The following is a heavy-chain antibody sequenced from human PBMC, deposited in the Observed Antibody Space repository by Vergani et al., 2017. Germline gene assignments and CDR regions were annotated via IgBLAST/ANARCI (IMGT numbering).Heavy chain of an antibody. V-gene: IGHV4-34*02. J-gene: IGHJ4*02. CDR1: GGSFSGYY. D-gene: IGHD3-22*01. Sequence: QVQLQQWGAGLLKPPETPSLTCAVYGGSFSGYYWSWIRQPPGKGLEWIGEINHIGSTKYNPSLKSRVTISVDTSKNQSSLKLSSVTAADTAVYYCAIQSYYYDSSGLRRWGRGTLVTVSS. CDR2: INHIGST. CDR3: AIQSYYYDSSGLRR.